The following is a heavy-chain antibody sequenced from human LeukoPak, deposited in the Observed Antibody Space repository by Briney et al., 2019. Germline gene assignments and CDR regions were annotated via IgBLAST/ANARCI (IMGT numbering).Heavy chain of an antibody. CDR3: ARGPQYYDFWSGYSP. J-gene: IGHJ5*02. CDR2: ISSSGSTI. CDR1: GFTFSSYE. D-gene: IGHD3-3*01. V-gene: IGHV3-48*03. Sequence: PGGSLRLSCAASGFTFSSYEMNWVRQAPGKGLEWVSYISSSGSTIYYADSVKGRFTISRDNAKNSLYLQMNSLRAEDTAVYYCARGPQYYDFWSGYSPWGQGTLVTVSS.